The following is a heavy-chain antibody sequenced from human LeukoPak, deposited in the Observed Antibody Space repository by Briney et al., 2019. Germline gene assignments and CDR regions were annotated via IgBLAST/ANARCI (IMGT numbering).Heavy chain of an antibody. J-gene: IGHJ4*02. D-gene: IGHD5-18*01. Sequence: SETLSLTCIVSGGSISSGAYYWSWIRQLPGKGLEWIGYIYYSGSTNYNPSLKSRVTISVDTSKNQFSLKLSSVTAADTAVYYCARDSGYSYGYGYWGQGTLVTVSS. CDR2: IYYSGST. CDR3: ARDSGYSYGYGY. CDR1: GGSISSGAYY. V-gene: IGHV4-61*08.